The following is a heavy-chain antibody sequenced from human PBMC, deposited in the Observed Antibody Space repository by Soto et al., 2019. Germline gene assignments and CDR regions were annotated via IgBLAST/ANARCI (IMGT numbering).Heavy chain of an antibody. V-gene: IGHV4-31*02. Sequence: SETLSLTCTVSGGSLKSGGYYWSWVRQHPGRGLEWIGYIYYTGRTYYNPSLESRLTFSVDTSKNQFSLRLSSVTAADTAVYYCARDQIWAYYYDIQGYYYYYGMDVWGQGTTVTVSS. D-gene: IGHD3-22*01. CDR2: IYYTGRT. J-gene: IGHJ6*02. CDR1: GGSLKSGGYY. CDR3: ARDQIWAYYYDIQGYYYYYGMDV.